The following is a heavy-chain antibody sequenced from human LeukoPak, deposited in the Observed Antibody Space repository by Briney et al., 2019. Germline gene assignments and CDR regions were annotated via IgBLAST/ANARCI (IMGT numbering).Heavy chain of an antibody. CDR3: AKGPPYYYDSSGVALGY. CDR2: ISYDGSNK. CDR1: GFTFSSYG. D-gene: IGHD3-22*01. V-gene: IGHV3-30*18. J-gene: IGHJ4*02. Sequence: PAGSLTLSCAASGFTFSSYGMHWLRQAQGLGLEGVAVISYDGSNKYYADSVKGRFTISRDNSKNTLYLQMNSLRAEDTAVYYCAKGPPYYYDSSGVALGYWGQGTLVTVSS.